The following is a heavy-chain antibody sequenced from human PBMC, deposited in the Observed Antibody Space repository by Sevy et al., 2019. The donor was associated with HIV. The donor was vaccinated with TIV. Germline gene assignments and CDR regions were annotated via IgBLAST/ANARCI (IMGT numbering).Heavy chain of an antibody. CDR2: ISGSGGST. CDR3: AMTTVLYYFDY. CDR1: GFTFSSYA. Sequence: GGSLRLSCAASGFTFSSYAMSWVRQAPGKGLEWVSAISGSGGSTYCADSVKGRFTISRDNSKNTLYLQMNSLRAEDTTVYYCAMTTVLYYFDYWGQGTLVTVSS. J-gene: IGHJ4*02. V-gene: IGHV3-23*01. D-gene: IGHD4-17*01.